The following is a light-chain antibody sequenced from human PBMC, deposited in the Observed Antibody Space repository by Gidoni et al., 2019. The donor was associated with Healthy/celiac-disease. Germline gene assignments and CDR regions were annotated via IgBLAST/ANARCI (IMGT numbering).Light chain of an antibody. CDR3: QQYGSSPPET. Sequence: DIVLTQSPGTLSLSPGERATLSCRASQSVSSSYLAWYQQKPGQAPRLLIYGASSRATGIPDRFSGSGSGTDFTLTISRMEPEDFAVYYCQQYGSSPPETFGQXTKVEIK. J-gene: IGKJ1*01. CDR2: GAS. CDR1: QSVSSSY. V-gene: IGKV3-20*01.